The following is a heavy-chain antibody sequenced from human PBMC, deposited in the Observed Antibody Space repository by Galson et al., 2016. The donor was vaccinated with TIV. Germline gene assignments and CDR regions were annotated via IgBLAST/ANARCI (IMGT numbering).Heavy chain of an antibody. CDR2: IIPIFRTT. D-gene: IGHD5-18*01. V-gene: IGHV1-69*13. CDR1: RGTFRNYA. J-gene: IGHJ1*01. Sequence: SVKVSCKASRGTFRNYAITWVRQAPGQGLEWVGRIIPIFRTTNYAQRFQGRVTITADEFTGTAYMELNSLRSDDTAVYFCAKESGYNSGYITDWGQGTLVTVSS. CDR3: AKESGYNSGYITD.